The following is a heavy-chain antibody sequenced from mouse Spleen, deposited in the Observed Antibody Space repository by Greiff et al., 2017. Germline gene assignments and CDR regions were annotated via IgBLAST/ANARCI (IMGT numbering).Heavy chain of an antibody. CDR3: ARVRSSGYGAMDY. CDR2: VYPYNGGT. J-gene: IGHJ4*01. CDR1: GFTFTDYY. D-gene: IGHD3-2*02. V-gene: IGHV1-36*01. Sequence: EVQLQQSGPVLVKPGPSVKISCTASGFTFTDYYMHWVKQSHGKSLEWIGLVYPYNGGTNYNQKFKGKATVTVYTSSSTAYMELNSLTSEDSAVYYCARVRSSGYGAMDYWGQGTSVTVSS.